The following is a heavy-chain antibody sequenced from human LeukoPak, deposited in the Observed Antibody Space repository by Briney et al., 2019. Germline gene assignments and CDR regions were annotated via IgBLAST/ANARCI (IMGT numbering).Heavy chain of an antibody. CDR3: ARSYCSGGSCYSGDVFDI. Sequence: GGSLRLSCAASGFSFEDYAMHWVRLAPGKGLEWVSGINWNSGKIGYADSVKGRFTISRDNAKNSLYLQMNSLRAEDMAVYYCARSYCSGGSCYSGDVFDIWGQGTMVTVSS. J-gene: IGHJ3*02. CDR2: INWNSGKI. V-gene: IGHV3-9*03. CDR1: GFSFEDYA. D-gene: IGHD2-15*01.